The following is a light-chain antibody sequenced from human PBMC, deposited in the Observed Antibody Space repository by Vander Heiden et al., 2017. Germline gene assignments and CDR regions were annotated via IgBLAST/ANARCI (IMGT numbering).Light chain of an antibody. Sequence: QAGLTQPPSVSKDLRQTATLTCTGNSNNVGNQGAAWLQQHQGHPPQLLSYRNNTRPSGISERFSAFRSGNTASLTITGLQPEDEADYYCSAWDSSLSVYVFGTGTKVTVL. CDR1: SNNVGNQG. V-gene: IGLV10-54*04. CDR3: SAWDSSLSVYV. CDR2: RNN. J-gene: IGLJ1*01.